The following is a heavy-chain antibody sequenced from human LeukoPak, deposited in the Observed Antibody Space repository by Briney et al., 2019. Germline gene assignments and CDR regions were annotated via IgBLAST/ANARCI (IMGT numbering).Heavy chain of an antibody. CDR3: ARDYPAAESGPSDY. J-gene: IGHJ4*02. Sequence: ASVKVSCKASGGTFSSYGISWVRQAPGQGLEWMGWISAYNGNTNYAQKLQGRVTMTTDTSTSTAYMELRSLRSDDTAVYYCARDYPAAESGPSDYWGQGTLVTVSS. D-gene: IGHD6-13*01. CDR2: ISAYNGNT. CDR1: GGTFSSYG. V-gene: IGHV1-18*01.